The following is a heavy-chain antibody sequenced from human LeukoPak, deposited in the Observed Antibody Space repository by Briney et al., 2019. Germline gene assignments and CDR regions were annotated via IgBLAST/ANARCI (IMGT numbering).Heavy chain of an antibody. J-gene: IGHJ4*02. CDR2: ISYDGSNK. CDR1: GFTFSSYG. V-gene: IGHV3-30*18. CDR3: AKAEYGDLDY. Sequence: GRSLRLSCAASGFTFSSYGMHWVRQAPGKGLEWVAVISYDGSNKYYADSVKGRFTISRDNSKNTLYLQMNSLRAEDTAVYYCAKAEYGDLDYWGKGTLVTVSS. D-gene: IGHD4-17*01.